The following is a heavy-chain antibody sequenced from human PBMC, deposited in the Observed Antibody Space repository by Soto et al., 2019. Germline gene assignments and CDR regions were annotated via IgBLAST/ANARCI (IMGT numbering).Heavy chain of an antibody. D-gene: IGHD6-13*01. CDR1: GGSISSYY. V-gene: IGHV4-59*01. J-gene: IGHJ5*02. CDR3: ARVGYAYSSTWDWFDP. Sequence: QVQLQESGPGLVKPSETLSLTCTVSGGSISSYYWSWIRQPPGKGLEWIGYIYYSGSTNYNPSLKSRVTIEVDTSQNQFSLKLSSVTAAATAVYYCARVGYAYSSTWDWFDPWGQGTLVTVSS. CDR2: IYYSGST.